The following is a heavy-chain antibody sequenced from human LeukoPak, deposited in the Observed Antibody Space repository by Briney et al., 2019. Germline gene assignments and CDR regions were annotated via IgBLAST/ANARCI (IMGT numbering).Heavy chain of an antibody. CDR3: AVWGGHSGH. J-gene: IGHJ4*02. CDR1: GYTFTSYV. Sequence: GASVKVSCKAAGYTFTSYVISWVRHAPGQGLEWMGWISAYDGNTNYSQNLQGRVTMTTVTSTSTAYMELRSLRSDDTAVYYCAVWGGHSGHWGQGTVVTVSS. V-gene: IGHV1-18*01. CDR2: ISAYDGNT. D-gene: IGHD4-23*01.